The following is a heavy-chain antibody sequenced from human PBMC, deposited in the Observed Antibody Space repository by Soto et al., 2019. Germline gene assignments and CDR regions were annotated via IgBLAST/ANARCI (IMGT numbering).Heavy chain of an antibody. V-gene: IGHV4-59*12. CDR3: ARLRLWGSSKPCDY. CDR2: IYYSGST. D-gene: IGHD7-27*01. CDR1: GGSISSYY. Sequence: SETLSLTCTVSGGSISSYYWSWIRQPPGKGLEWIGYIYYSGSTNYNPSLKSRVTISVDTSKNQFSLKLSSVTAADTAVYYCARLRLWGSSKPCDYWGQGTLVTVSS. J-gene: IGHJ4*02.